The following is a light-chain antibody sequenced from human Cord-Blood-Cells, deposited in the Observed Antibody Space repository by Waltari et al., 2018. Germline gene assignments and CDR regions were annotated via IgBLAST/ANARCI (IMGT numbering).Light chain of an antibody. CDR2: KVS. CDR1: QSLVHSDGNTY. Sequence: DVVMTQSPLSLPVTLGQPASISCRSSQSLVHSDGNTYLNWFQQRPGQSTRRLIYKVSNRDSGVPDRFSGSGSGTDFTLNISRVEAEDVGVYYCMQGTHWPPTFGQGTKVEIK. J-gene: IGKJ1*01. CDR3: MQGTHWPPT. V-gene: IGKV2-30*02.